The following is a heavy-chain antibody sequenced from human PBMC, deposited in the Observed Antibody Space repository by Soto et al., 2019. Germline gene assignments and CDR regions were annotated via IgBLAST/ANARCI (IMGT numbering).Heavy chain of an antibody. Sequence: GASVKVSCKASGYTFTGYYMHWVRQAPGQGLEWMGWINPNSGGTNYAQKFQGRVTMTRDTSISTAYMELSRLRSDDTAVYYCARVHRGYSYGYVFDYWGQGTLVTVSS. CDR3: ARVHRGYSYGYVFDY. CDR1: GYTFTGYY. V-gene: IGHV1-2*02. CDR2: INPNSGGT. J-gene: IGHJ4*02. D-gene: IGHD5-18*01.